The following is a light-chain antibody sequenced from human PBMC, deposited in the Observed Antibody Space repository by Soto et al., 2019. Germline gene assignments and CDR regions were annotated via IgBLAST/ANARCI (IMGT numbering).Light chain of an antibody. CDR1: QSISNW. CDR2: GAS. J-gene: IGKJ2*02. Sequence: DIQMTQSPSTLSASVGDRVTITCRASQSISNWLAWYQQKSGTAPKLLIYGASSLESGVPSRFSGSGSGTEFTLTINSLQPDDFATYYCQQYNSDSCTFGQGTKLEIK. CDR3: QQYNSDSCT. V-gene: IGKV1-5*01.